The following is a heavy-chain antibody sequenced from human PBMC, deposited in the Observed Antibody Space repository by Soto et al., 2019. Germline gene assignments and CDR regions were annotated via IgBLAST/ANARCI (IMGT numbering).Heavy chain of an antibody. CDR1: GFTVSSNY. V-gene: IGHV3-53*01. CDR2: IYSGGST. Sequence: GGSLRLSCAASGFTVSSNYMSWVRQAPGKGLEWVSVIYSGGSTYYADSVKGRFTISRDNSKNTLYLQMNSLRAEDTAVYYCATQTGVTHLNYWGQGTLVTVSS. CDR3: ATQTGVTHLNY. D-gene: IGHD5-18*01. J-gene: IGHJ4*02.